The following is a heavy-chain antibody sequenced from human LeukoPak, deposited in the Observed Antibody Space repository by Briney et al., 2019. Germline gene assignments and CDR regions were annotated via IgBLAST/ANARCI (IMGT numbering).Heavy chain of an antibody. CDR1: GGSISSGGYY. CDR2: IYYSGST. V-gene: IGHV4-31*03. J-gene: IGHJ4*02. D-gene: IGHD3-10*01. Sequence: PSQTLSLTCTVSGGSISSGGYYWSWIRQHPGKGLEWIGYIYYSGSTYYNPSLKSRVTISVDTSKNQFSLKLSSVTAADTAVYYCARERPRYYYGSGGNYFDYWGQGTLVTVSS. CDR3: ARERPRYYYGSGGNYFDY.